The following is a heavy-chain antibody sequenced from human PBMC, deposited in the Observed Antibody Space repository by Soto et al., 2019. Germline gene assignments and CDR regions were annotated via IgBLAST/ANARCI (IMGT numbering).Heavy chain of an antibody. CDR2: ISYDGSNK. D-gene: IGHD6-19*01. CDR3: AYDSSGWYLGYYYYYGMDV. V-gene: IGHV3-30*03. Sequence: GGSLRLSCAASGFTFSSYGMHWVRQAPGKGLEWVAVISYDGSNKYYADSVKGRFTISRDNSKNTLYLQMNSLRAEDTAVYYCAYDSSGWYLGYYYYYGMDVWGQGTTVTVSS. CDR1: GFTFSSYG. J-gene: IGHJ6*02.